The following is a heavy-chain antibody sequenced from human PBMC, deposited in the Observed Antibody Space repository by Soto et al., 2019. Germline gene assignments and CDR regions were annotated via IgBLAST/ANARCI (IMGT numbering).Heavy chain of an antibody. Sequence: QVQLQESGPGLVKPSQTLSLTCTVSGGSIKNSGYYWSWIRQHPEKGVEWIGYISYSGSTDYAPSLNSRVTMSVDTSKNQFFLNLTSVTAADTAVYYCGRDAVTKRDFYYYGMDVWGRGTTVTVSS. CDR1: GGSIKNSGYY. J-gene: IGHJ6*02. CDR3: GRDAVTKRDFYYYGMDV. D-gene: IGHD4-4*01. CDR2: ISYSGST. V-gene: IGHV4-31*03.